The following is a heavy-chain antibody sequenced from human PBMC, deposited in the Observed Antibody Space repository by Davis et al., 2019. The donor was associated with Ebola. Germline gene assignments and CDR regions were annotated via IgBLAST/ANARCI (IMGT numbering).Heavy chain of an antibody. J-gene: IGHJ4*02. CDR1: GFTFSSHW. D-gene: IGHD2/OR15-2a*01. CDR2: IKQDGSEK. V-gene: IGHV3-7*01. CDR3: ARDNSNTHWPYYFDY. Sequence: GGSLRLSCAASGFTFSSHWMNWVRQAPGKGLEWVANIKQDGSEKYYVDSVKGRFTISRDNAKNSLYLHMNSLRVEDTAVYYCARDNSNTHWPYYFDYWGQGTLVTVSS.